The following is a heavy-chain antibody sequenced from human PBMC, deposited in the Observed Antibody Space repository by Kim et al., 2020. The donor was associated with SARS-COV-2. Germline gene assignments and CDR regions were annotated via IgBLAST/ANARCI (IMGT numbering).Heavy chain of an antibody. J-gene: IGHJ6*02. D-gene: IGHD3-10*01. Sequence: GGSLRLSCAASGFSIITYGMSWVRQAPGKGLNWVAVIWYDGSTKNYADSVKGRFTISRDNSKNTVYLEMNSLRAEDTAMYYCARVEGRLYGLGSYHGMDVWAQGTTVTGSS. CDR1: GFSIITYG. CDR2: IWYDGSTK. CDR3: ARVEGRLYGLGSYHGMDV. V-gene: IGHV3-33*07.